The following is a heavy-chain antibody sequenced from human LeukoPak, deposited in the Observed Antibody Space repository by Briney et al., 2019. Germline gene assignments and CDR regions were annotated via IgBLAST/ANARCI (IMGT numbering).Heavy chain of an antibody. V-gene: IGHV3-21*01. Sequence: PGGSLRLSCAASGFTFSSYSMNWVRQAPGKGLEWVSSISSSTSYIYYADSVKGRFTISKDNAKNSLYLQMNSLRAEDTAVYYCARAGGSTVSHSDYWGQGTLVTVSS. J-gene: IGHJ4*02. CDR3: ARAGGSTVSHSDY. CDR2: ISSSTSYI. CDR1: GFTFSSYS. D-gene: IGHD4-17*01.